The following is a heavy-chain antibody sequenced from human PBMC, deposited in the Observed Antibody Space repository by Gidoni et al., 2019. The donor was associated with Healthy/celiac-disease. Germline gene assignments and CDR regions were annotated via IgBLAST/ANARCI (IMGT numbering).Heavy chain of an antibody. CDR1: GYTFTSYY. CDR2: INPSGGST. V-gene: IGHV1-46*01. CDR3: ARDRALGEPAAIQYPSYYFDY. D-gene: IGHD2-2*02. J-gene: IGHJ4*02. Sequence: QVQLVQSGAEVKKPGASVKVSCKASGYTFTSYYMHWVRQAPGQGLEWMGIINPSGGSTSYAQKFQGRVTMTRDTSTSTVYMELSSLRSEDTAVYYCARDRALGEPAAIQYPSYYFDYWGQGTLVTVSS.